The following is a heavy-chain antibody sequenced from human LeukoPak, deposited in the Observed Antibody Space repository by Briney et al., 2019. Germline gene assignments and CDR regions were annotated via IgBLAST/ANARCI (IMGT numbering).Heavy chain of an antibody. D-gene: IGHD3-22*01. CDR3: ARDYYDSSGYYSLYYFDY. CDR1: GYTFTSYD. V-gene: IGHV1-8*01. Sequence: ASVKVSCKASGYTFTSYDINWVRQATGQGLEWMGWMNPNSGNTGYAQKFQGRVTMTRNTSISTAYMELSRLRSDDTAVYYCARDYYDSSGYYSLYYFDYWGQGTLVTVSS. J-gene: IGHJ4*02. CDR2: MNPNSGNT.